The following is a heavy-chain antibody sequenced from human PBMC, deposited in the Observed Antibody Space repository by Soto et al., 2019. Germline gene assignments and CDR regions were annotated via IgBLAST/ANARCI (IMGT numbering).Heavy chain of an antibody. CDR3: ARVGDSYTDDYYYYGMDV. D-gene: IGHD2-2*02. CDR2: INAGNGNT. CDR1: GYTFTTYA. Sequence: ASVKVSCKASGYTFTTYAMHWVRQAPGQRLEWMGWINAGNGNTKYSQKFQGRVTITRDTSASTAYMELSSLRSEDTAVYYCARVGDSYTDDYYYYGMDVWAKGPRSPSP. J-gene: IGHJ6*02. V-gene: IGHV1-3*01.